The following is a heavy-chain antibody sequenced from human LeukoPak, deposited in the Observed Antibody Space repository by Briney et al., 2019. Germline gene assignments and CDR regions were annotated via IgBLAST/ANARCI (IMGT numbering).Heavy chain of an antibody. CDR3: AKELGSGSSPGDY. D-gene: IGHD3-10*01. J-gene: IGHJ4*02. Sequence: SLRLXXXASGXTXSSYGMHWVRQAPGKGLEWVAVISYDGSNKYYADSVKGRFTISRDNSKNTLYLQMNSLRAEDTAVYYCAKELGSGSSPGDYWGQGTLVTVSS. CDR1: GXTXSSYG. CDR2: ISYDGSNK. V-gene: IGHV3-30*18.